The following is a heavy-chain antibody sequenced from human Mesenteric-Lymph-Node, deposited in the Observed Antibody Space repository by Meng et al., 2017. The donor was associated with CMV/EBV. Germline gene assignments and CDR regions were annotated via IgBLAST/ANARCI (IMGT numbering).Heavy chain of an antibody. Sequence: GESLKISCAASGFTFSSYSMNWVRQAPGKGLEWVSYISSSSSTIYYADSVKGRFTISRDNAKNSLYLQMNSLRAKDTAVYYCARDPHCGGDCYPPGMDVWGQGTTVTVSS. CDR1: GFTFSSYS. V-gene: IGHV3-48*04. J-gene: IGHJ6*02. D-gene: IGHD2-21*01. CDR3: ARDPHCGGDCYPPGMDV. CDR2: ISSSSSTI.